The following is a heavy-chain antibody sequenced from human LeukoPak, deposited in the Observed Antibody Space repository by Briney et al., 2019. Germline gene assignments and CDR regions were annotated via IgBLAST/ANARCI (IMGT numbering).Heavy chain of an antibody. CDR2: IYYSGST. J-gene: IGHJ6*02. D-gene: IGHD3-10*01. CDR1: GGCISSYY. CDR3: ARGSITMVRGVTGLDV. V-gene: IGHV4-59*01. Sequence: SETLSLTCTVSGGCISSYYWSWIRQPPGKGVEWIGYIYYSGSTNYNPSLKSRVTISVDTSKNQFSLKLSSVTAADTAVYYCARGSITMVRGVTGLDVWGQGTTVTVSS.